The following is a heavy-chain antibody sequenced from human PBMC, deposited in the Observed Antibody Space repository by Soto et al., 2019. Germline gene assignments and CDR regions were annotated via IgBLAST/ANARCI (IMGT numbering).Heavy chain of an antibody. D-gene: IGHD3-16*01. V-gene: IGHV1-18*01. J-gene: IGHJ4*02. CDR2: ISAYNGHT. Sequence: QVQLVQSGIEVKKPGASVKVSCKAMGYTFTNYGLSWVRQAPGEGLEWLGWISAYNGHTKYGHKDQDRVTLTTDTSASTSYLELRSLRYDDTAVYYCVRGDGGYFDHWGQGTVVLVSS. CDR1: GYTFTNYG. CDR3: VRGDGGYFDH.